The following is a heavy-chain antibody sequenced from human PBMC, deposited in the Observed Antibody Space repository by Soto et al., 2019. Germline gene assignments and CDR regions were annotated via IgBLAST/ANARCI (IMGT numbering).Heavy chain of an antibody. CDR2: INAGNGNT. CDR3: ARDLGGWPDY. D-gene: IGHD6-19*01. Sequence: QVQLVQSGAEVKKPGASVKVSCKASGYTFTSYAIHWVRQAPGQRLEWMGWINAGNGNTKYSQKFQDRVTLTRDTSASIAYMELSSLRSEDTAVYYCARDLGGWPDYWGQGALVTFAS. V-gene: IGHV1-3*01. CDR1: GYTFTSYA. J-gene: IGHJ4*02.